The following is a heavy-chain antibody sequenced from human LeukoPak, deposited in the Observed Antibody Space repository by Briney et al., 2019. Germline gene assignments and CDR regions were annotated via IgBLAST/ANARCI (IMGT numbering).Heavy chain of an antibody. Sequence: TAETLSLTCAVYGGSFSGYYWSWIRQPPGKGLEWIGEINHSGSTNYNPPLKSRVTISVDTSKNQFSLKLSSVTAADTAVYYCARRSIAVAGTEDYWGQGTLVTVSS. V-gene: IGHV4-34*01. D-gene: IGHD6-19*01. CDR1: GGSFSGYY. CDR2: INHSGST. J-gene: IGHJ4*02. CDR3: ARRSIAVAGTEDY.